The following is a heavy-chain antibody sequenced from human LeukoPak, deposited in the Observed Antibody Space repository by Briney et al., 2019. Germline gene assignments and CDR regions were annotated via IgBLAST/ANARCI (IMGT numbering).Heavy chain of an antibody. V-gene: IGHV3-30-3*01. Sequence: PGRSLRLSCAASGFTFSSYAMHWVRQAPGKGLEWVAVISYDGSNKYYADSVKGRFTISRDNSKNTVYLQLNSLRAEDTAVYYCAKDLMSIKALIPWDYWGQGTLVTVSP. CDR3: AKDLMSIKALIPWDY. CDR1: GFTFSSYA. J-gene: IGHJ4*02. D-gene: IGHD2-21*01. CDR2: ISYDGSNK.